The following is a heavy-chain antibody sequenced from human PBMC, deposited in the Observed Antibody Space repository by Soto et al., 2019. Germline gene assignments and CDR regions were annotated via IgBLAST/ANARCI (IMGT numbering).Heavy chain of an antibody. V-gene: IGHV4-34*01. CDR2: INHSGST. Sequence: SETLSLTCAVYGGSFSGYYWSWISQPPGKGLEWIGEINHSGSTNYNPSLKSRVTISVDTSKNQFSLKLSSVTAADTAVYYCARGLGYYDYVWGSYRRPYFDYWGQGTLVTVSS. CDR3: ARGLGYYDYVWGSYRRPYFDY. CDR1: GGSFSGYY. J-gene: IGHJ4*02. D-gene: IGHD3-16*02.